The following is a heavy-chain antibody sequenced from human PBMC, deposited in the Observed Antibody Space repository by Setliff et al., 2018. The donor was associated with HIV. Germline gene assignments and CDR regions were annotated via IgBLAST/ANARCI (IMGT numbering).Heavy chain of an antibody. J-gene: IGHJ3*02. D-gene: IGHD5-18*01. V-gene: IGHV3-74*01. CDR1: GFTFSSYW. CDR2: INNDGSST. CDR3: AITGYSYGYAAFDI. Sequence: LRLSCAASGFTFSSYWMHWVRQVPGKGLVWVSRINNDGSSTSYADSVKGRFTISRENAKSTLYLQMNSLRAEDTALYYCAITGYSYGYAAFDIWGQGTMVTVSS.